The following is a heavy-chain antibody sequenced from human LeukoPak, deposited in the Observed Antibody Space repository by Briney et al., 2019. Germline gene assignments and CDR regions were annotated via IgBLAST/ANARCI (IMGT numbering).Heavy chain of an antibody. D-gene: IGHD1-26*01. J-gene: IGHJ4*02. CDR1: GFTFSSYS. Sequence: GGSLRLSCAASGFTFSSYSMNWVRQAPGKGLEWVSSISSSSSYIYYADSVKGRFTISRDNAKNSLYLQMNSLRAEDTAVYYCAREGVGATEVLDYWGQGTLVTVSS. V-gene: IGHV3-21*01. CDR3: AREGVGATEVLDY. CDR2: ISSSSSYI.